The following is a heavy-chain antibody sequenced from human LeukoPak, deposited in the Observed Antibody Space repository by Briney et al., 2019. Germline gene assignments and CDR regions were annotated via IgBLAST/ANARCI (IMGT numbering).Heavy chain of an antibody. CDR1: GFTFSSYS. V-gene: IGHV3-21*01. CDR3: ARATTYRDAFDI. Sequence: GGSLRLSCAASGFTFSSYSMNWVRQAPGKGLEWVSSISSSSSYIYYADSVEGRFTISRDNAKNSLYLQMNSLRAEDTAVYYCARATTYRDAFDIWGQGTMVTVSS. D-gene: IGHD1-26*01. J-gene: IGHJ3*02. CDR2: ISSSSSYI.